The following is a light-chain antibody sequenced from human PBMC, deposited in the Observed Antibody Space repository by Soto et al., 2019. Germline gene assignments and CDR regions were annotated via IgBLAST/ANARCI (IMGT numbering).Light chain of an antibody. Sequence: DIQMIQSPSSLSASVGDRVTITCQASQDISNYLNWYQQKPGKAPKLLIYDASNLETGVPSRFSGSGSGTDFTFTISSLQPEDIATYYCQQYDNLPPKITFGPGTKVDIK. CDR1: QDISNY. V-gene: IGKV1-33*01. CDR2: DAS. J-gene: IGKJ3*01. CDR3: QQYDNLPPKIT.